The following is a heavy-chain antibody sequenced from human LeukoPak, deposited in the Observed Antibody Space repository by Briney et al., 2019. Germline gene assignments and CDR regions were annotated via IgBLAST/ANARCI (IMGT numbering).Heavy chain of an antibody. V-gene: IGHV3-11*04. Sequence: GGSLRLSCAASGFTFSDYYMSWIRQAPGEGLGWVSYISNSGTSIKYADSVKGRFTISRDNAKNSVYLQMNSLRAEDTAAYYCARYDSGTTHFDSWGQGTLVTVSS. CDR1: GFTFSDYY. D-gene: IGHD3-10*01. CDR3: ARYDSGTTHFDS. CDR2: ISNSGTSI. J-gene: IGHJ4*02.